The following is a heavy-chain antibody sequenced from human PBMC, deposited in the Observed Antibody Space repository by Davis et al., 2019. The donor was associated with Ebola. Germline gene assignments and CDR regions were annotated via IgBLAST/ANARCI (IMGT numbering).Heavy chain of an antibody. CDR2: ISYDGSNK. J-gene: IGHJ4*02. CDR1: GFTFSSYG. D-gene: IGHD2-21*02. CDR3: AKSDKLDY. V-gene: IGHV3-30*18. Sequence: PGGSLRLSCAASGFTFSSYGMHWVRQAPGKGLEWVAVISYDGSNKYYADSVKGRFTISRDNSKNTLYLQMNSLRAEDTAVYYCAKSDKLDYWGQGTLVTASS.